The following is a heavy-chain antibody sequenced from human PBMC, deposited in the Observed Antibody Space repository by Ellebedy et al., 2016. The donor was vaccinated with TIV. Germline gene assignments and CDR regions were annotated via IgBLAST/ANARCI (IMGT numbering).Heavy chain of an antibody. CDR2: VSANGGST. J-gene: IGHJ4*02. D-gene: IGHD1-1*01. CDR1: GFSFSSYA. CDR3: ARSPATGTVDY. Sequence: GESLKISCAGSGFSFSSYAMTWVRQAPGKGLDWVSAVSANGGSTYYADSVKGRFTISRDNAKNSLYLQLNSLRVEDTAVYFCARSPATGTVDYWGQGALVIVSS. V-gene: IGHV3-23*01.